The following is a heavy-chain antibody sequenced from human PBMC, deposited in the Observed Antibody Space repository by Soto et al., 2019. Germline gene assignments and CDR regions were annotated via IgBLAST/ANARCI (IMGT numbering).Heavy chain of an antibody. D-gene: IGHD3-3*01. V-gene: IGHV1-8*01. CDR3: VRGVGSYDFWSGYYTGGGGMDV. Sequence: SVKVSCKASGYTFTSYDINWVRQATGQGLEWMGWMNPNSGNTGNAQKFQGRVTMTRNTSISTAYMELSSLRSEDTAVYYCVRGVGSYDFWSGYYTGGGGMDVWGQGTTVTVSS. J-gene: IGHJ6*02. CDR2: MNPNSGNT. CDR1: GYTFTSYD.